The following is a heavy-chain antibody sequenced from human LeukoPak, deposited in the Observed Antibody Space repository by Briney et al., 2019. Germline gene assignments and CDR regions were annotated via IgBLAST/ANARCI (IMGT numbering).Heavy chain of an antibody. V-gene: IGHV7-4-1*02. Sequence: ASVKVSCKASGYTFTSYTMNWVRQAPGQGLEWMGWINTNTGNPTYAQGFTGRFVFSLDTSVSAAYLQISSLKAEDTAVYYCAREGVEYSGSYEVGWGQGTLVTVSS. CDR1: GYTFTSYT. CDR3: AREGVEYSGSYEVG. D-gene: IGHD1-26*01. J-gene: IGHJ4*02. CDR2: INTNTGNP.